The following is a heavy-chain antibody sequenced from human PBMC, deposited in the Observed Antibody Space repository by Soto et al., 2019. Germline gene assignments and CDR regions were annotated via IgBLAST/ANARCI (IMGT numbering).Heavy chain of an antibody. D-gene: IGHD3-10*01. CDR1: GFSFSSFA. CDR2: IRGTAT. Sequence: EVQLLESGGTLVQPGESLRLSCEVSGFSFSSFAMNWVRQAPGEGLEWVSSIRGTATSNADSVNGPSTISRDNTKNTVYLQTNSVPGTETAVSYRTKCSVLSTTSGRWGNWFDPWGQGNLVIVSS. V-gene: IGHV3-23*01. J-gene: IGHJ5*02. CDR3: TKCSVLSTTSGRWGNWFDP.